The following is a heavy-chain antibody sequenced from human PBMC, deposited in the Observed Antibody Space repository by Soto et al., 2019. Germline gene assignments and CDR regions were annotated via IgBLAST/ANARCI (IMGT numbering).Heavy chain of an antibody. J-gene: IGHJ6*02. CDR1: GGTFSSYA. CDR2: IIPIAGTA. D-gene: IGHD2-2*01. Sequence: QVQLVQSGAEVKKPGSSMKVSCKASGGTFSSYAISWVRQAPGQGLEWMGGIIPIAGTANYAQKFQGRVTITADESTSTAYMELSSLRSEDTAVYYCARSQGSSTRLEIYYYYYGMDVWGQGTTVTVSS. CDR3: ARSQGSSTRLEIYYYYYGMDV. V-gene: IGHV1-69*01.